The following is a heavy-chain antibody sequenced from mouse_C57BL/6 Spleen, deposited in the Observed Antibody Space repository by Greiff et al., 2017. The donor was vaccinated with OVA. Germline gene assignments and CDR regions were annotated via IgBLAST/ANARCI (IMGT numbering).Heavy chain of an antibody. CDR2: IDPSDSYT. D-gene: IGHD1-1*01. V-gene: IGHV1-69*01. CDR1: GYTFTSYW. CDR3: ARSALLRYFDY. J-gene: IGHJ2*01. Sequence: QVQLQQSGAELVMPGASVKLSCKASGYTFTSYWMHWVKQRPGQGLEWIGEIDPSDSYTNYNQKFKGKSTLTVDKSSSTAYMQLSSLTSEDSAVYYCARSALLRYFDYWGQGTTRTVSS.